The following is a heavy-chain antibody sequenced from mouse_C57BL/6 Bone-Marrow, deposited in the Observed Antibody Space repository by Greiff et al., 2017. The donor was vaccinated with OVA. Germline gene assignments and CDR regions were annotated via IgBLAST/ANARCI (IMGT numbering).Heavy chain of an antibody. CDR2: ISYDGSN. Sequence: ESGPGLVKPSQSLSLTCSVTGYSITSGYYWNWIRQFPGNKLEWMGYISYDGSNNYNPSLKNRISITRDTSKNQFFLKLNSVTTEDTATYYCARGEWLLPFAYWGQGTLVTVSA. D-gene: IGHD2-3*01. CDR1: GYSITSGYY. CDR3: ARGEWLLPFAY. V-gene: IGHV3-6*01. J-gene: IGHJ3*01.